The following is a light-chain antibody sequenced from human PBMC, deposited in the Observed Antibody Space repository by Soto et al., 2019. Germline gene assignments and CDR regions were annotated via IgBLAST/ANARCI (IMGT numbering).Light chain of an antibody. Sequence: DIVMTQSPLSLPVTPGEPASISCRSSQSLLHSNGYNYLAWYVQKPVQSPQLLMYLGSNRASGVPDRLSGSGSGTDFTLKISRVEAEDVGVYYCMKGLQAPPTFGPGTKVDIK. CDR2: LGS. V-gene: IGKV2-28*01. J-gene: IGKJ3*01. CDR3: MKGLQAPPT. CDR1: QSLLHSNGYNY.